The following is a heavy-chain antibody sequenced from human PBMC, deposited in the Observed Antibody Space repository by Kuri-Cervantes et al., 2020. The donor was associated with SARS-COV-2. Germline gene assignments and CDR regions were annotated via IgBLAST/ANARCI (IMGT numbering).Heavy chain of an antibody. CDR1: GGTFSSYA. J-gene: IGHJ6*02. CDR3: ARATPSGPTTPGI. Sequence: SVKVSCKASGGTFSSYAISWVRQAPGQGLEWMGRIIPILGIANYAQKFQGRVTITADKSTSTAYMELSSLRSEDTAVYYCARATPSGPTTPGIWGQGTTVTVS. CDR2: IIPILGIA. D-gene: IGHD3-10*01. V-gene: IGHV1-69*04.